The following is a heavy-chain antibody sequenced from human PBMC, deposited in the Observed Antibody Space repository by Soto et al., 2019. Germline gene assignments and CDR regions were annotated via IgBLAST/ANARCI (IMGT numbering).Heavy chain of an antibody. V-gene: IGHV1-69*02. Sequence: QVQLVQSGAEVKKPGSSVKVSCKASGGTFSTYTIIWVGQAPGQGLEWMGRILPMLDITNSAQRFQGRVTITSDKSTSTAYLELSSLRSEDTAVYYCTLGSWSAETFDIWGRGTMVTVSS. CDR3: TLGSWSAETFDI. CDR1: GGTFSTYT. D-gene: IGHD6-13*01. J-gene: IGHJ3*02. CDR2: ILPMLDIT.